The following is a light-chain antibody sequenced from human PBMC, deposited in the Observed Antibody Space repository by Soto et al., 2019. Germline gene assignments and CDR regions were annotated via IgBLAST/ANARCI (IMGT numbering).Light chain of an antibody. Sequence: QSALTQPASVYGSPGQSITISCTGTSSDVGGYNYVSWYQQHPGKAPKLMIYDVSNRPSGVSNRFSGSKSGNTASLTISGLQAEDEADYYCSSYTSSGTLVVFGGGTKLTVL. CDR3: SSYTSSGTLVV. J-gene: IGLJ2*01. CDR1: SSDVGGYNY. CDR2: DVS. V-gene: IGLV2-14*01.